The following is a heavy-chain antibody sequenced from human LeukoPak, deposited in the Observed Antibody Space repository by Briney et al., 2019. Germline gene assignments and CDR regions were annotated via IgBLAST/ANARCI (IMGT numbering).Heavy chain of an antibody. D-gene: IGHD3-16*01. CDR3: ARGFSIMITFGGAELYDY. J-gene: IGHJ4*02. CDR1: GYTFTGYY. Sequence: GASVKVSCKASGYTFTGYYMHWVRQAPGQGLEWMGWINPNSGGTNYAQKFQGRVTMTRDTSISTAYMELSRLRSDDTAVYYCARGFSIMITFGGAELYDYWGQGTLVTVSS. CDR2: INPNSGGT. V-gene: IGHV1-2*02.